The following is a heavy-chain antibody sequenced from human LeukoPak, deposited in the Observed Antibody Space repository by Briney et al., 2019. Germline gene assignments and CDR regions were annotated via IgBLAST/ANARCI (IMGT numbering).Heavy chain of an antibody. CDR1: GFTFRSYG. J-gene: IGHJ4*02. CDR2: IWYDGSKK. Sequence: GRSLILSRAASGFTFRSYGMHWVRQAPGKGLEWVAVIWYDGSKKFYADSVKGRLTISRDNSKNTVYLQMNSLRAEDTAVYYCARSSTEAVFDYWGQGTLVTVSS. CDR3: ARSSTEAVFDY. V-gene: IGHV3-33*01. D-gene: IGHD6-6*01.